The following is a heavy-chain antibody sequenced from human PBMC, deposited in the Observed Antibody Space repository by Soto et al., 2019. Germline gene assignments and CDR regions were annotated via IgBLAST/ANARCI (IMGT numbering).Heavy chain of an antibody. D-gene: IGHD2-21*01. CDR1: GDSISRGAYY. CDR3: ATLPPRIVVSLLPIPT. J-gene: IGHJ5*02. V-gene: IGHV4-31*09. Sequence: PSETLSLTCTVSGDSISRGAYYWTWIRQHPVKGLEWIGYISNNGSPTYSPSLRGRATISVDKSNNQFSLRLRSVTAADTAVYYCATLPPRIVVSLLPIPTWGQGILVTVSS. CDR2: ISNNGSP.